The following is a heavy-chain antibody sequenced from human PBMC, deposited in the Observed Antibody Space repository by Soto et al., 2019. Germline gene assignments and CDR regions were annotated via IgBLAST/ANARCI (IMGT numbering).Heavy chain of an antibody. Sequence: QVQLVQSGAEVKKPGASVKVSCKASGYTFTGYYMHWVRQAPGQGLEWMGWINPNSGGTNYAQKFQGWVTMTRDTSISTAYVELSRLRSDDTAVYYCARDPVPHERMTTETTVTGHAFDIWGQGTMVTVSS. CDR1: GYTFTGYY. CDR3: ARDPVPHERMTTETTVTGHAFDI. D-gene: IGHD4-17*01. CDR2: INPNSGGT. V-gene: IGHV1-2*04. J-gene: IGHJ3*02.